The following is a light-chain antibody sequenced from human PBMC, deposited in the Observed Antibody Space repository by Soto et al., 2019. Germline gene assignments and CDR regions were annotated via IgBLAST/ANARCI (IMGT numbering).Light chain of an antibody. CDR3: QQYGSSRT. CDR2: GAS. CDR1: QGVKYNY. J-gene: IGKJ5*01. V-gene: IGKV3-20*01. Sequence: EIVWTQSPATLSLSPGERATLSCRASQGVKYNYLAWYQQKPGQAPRLLIYGASNRDTGIPDRFSGRGSGTDFTLTISRLEPEDFAVEYCQQYGSSRTFGQGTRREIK.